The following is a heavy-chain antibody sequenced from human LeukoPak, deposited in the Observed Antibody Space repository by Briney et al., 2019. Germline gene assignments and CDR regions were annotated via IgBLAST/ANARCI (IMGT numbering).Heavy chain of an antibody. J-gene: IGHJ4*02. Sequence: PSETLSLTCAVYGGSFSGYYWSWIRQPPGKGLEWIGEINHSGSTNYNPSLKSRVTISVDTSKNQFSLKLSSVTAADTAVYYCARMGNYDYVWGSYFYFDYWGQGTLVTVSS. CDR3: ARMGNYDYVWGSYFYFDY. CDR2: INHSGST. D-gene: IGHD3-16*01. V-gene: IGHV4-34*01. CDR1: GGSFSGYY.